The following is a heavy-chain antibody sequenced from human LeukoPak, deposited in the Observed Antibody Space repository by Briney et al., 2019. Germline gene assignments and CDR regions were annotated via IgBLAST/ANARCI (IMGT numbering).Heavy chain of an antibody. Sequence: PETPPLLSCAAAGSIISSYYFHCFRHPPGKGLVWVSRINTDGSSTTYDASVKGRFTISGDNAKNTLYLQMNGLTADDTAVYYCANAVSSSWNALQVRLFDLWGQGTLVTVSS. J-gene: IGHJ4*02. D-gene: IGHD6-13*01. CDR2: INTDGSST. CDR1: GSIISSYY. CDR3: ANAVSSSWNALQVRLFDL. V-gene: IGHV3-74*01.